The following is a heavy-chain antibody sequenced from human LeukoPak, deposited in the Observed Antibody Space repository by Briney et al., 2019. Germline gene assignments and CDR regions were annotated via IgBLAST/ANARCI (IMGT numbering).Heavy chain of an antibody. D-gene: IGHD3-22*01. CDR1: GFTFTHYG. CDR2: ISVDGSKR. V-gene: IGHV3-30*18. CDR3: AKAGYYDVSGYYYYFHF. J-gene: IGHJ4*02. Sequence: PGTSLRLSCATSGFTFTHYGFHWVRQAPGKGLEWVAVISVDGSKRYYGDSVKGRFTISRDNSKNTLYLQMDSLRTEDTAVYYCAKAGYYDVSGYYYYFHFWGQGTLVTVSS.